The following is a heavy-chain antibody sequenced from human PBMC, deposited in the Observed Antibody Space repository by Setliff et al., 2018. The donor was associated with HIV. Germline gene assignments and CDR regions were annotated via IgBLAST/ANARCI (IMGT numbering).Heavy chain of an antibody. CDR3: ARVSCSSWYSIPRYYYYSMDV. J-gene: IGHJ6*03. D-gene: IGHD6-13*01. V-gene: IGHV4-34*01. Sequence: LSLTCAVYGGSFSGYYWSWIRQAPGKGLEWIGEINHKKRTNYNPSLKSRVTISVDTSKNQFSLKLRSVTAADTAVYYCARVSCSSWYSIPRYYYYSMDVWGKGTTVTVSS. CDR2: INHKKRT. CDR1: GGSFSGYY.